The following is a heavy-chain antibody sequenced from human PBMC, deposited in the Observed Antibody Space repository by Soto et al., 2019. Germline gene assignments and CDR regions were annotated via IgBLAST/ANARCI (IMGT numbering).Heavy chain of an antibody. CDR3: LGGVPSGYYSYGMDV. V-gene: IGHV1-69*01. Sequence: VKVSCKASGGTFSSYAISWVRQAPGQGLEWMGGITPIFGTANYAQKLQGRVTITADESTSTAYMELSSLRSEDTAVYYCLGGVPSGYYSYGMDVWGQGTTVTVSS. CDR1: GGTFSSYA. CDR2: ITPIFGTA. J-gene: IGHJ6*02. D-gene: IGHD3-16*01.